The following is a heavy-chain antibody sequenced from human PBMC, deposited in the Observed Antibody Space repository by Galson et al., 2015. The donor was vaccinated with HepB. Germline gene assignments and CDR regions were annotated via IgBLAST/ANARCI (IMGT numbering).Heavy chain of an antibody. V-gene: IGHV3-11*01. CDR3: ARADTLYDILTGDWYFDL. J-gene: IGHJ2*01. D-gene: IGHD3-9*01. CDR1: GFTFSDYY. Sequence: SLRLSCAASGFTFSDYYMSWIRQAPGKGLEWVSYISSSGSTIYYADSVKGRFTISRDNAKNSLYLQMNSLRAEDTAVYYCARADTLYDILTGDWYFDLWGRGTLVTVSS. CDR2: ISSSGSTI.